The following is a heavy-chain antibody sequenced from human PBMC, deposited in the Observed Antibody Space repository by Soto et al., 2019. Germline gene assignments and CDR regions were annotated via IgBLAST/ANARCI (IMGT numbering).Heavy chain of an antibody. V-gene: IGHV1-69*02. Sequence: ASVKVSCKASGGTFSSYTTSWVRQAPGQGLEWMGRIIPILGIANYAQKFQGRVTITADKSTSTAYMELSSLRSEDTAVYYCASGNNSGWYSNFDYWGQGTLVTVSS. D-gene: IGHD6-19*01. CDR3: ASGNNSGWYSNFDY. CDR1: GGTFSSYT. J-gene: IGHJ4*02. CDR2: IIPILGIA.